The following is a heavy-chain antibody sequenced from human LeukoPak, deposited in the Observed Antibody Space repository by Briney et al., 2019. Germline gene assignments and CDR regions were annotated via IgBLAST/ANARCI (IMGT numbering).Heavy chain of an antibody. Sequence: PGGSLRLSCAASGFTFSSYEMNWVRQAPGKGLEWVSYISSSGSTIYYADSVKGRFTISRDNSKNTLYLQMNSLRAEDTAVYYCAKDINWGYRIYFDYWGQGTLVTVSS. J-gene: IGHJ4*02. CDR2: ISSSGSTI. CDR3: AKDINWGYRIYFDY. V-gene: IGHV3-48*03. CDR1: GFTFSSYE. D-gene: IGHD7-27*01.